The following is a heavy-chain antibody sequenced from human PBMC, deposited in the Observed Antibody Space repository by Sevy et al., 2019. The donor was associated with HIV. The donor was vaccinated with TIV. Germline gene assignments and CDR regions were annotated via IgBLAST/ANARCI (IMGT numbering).Heavy chain of an antibody. D-gene: IGHD6-6*01. CDR2: INPNSGGT. CDR1: GYTFTGYY. V-gene: IGHV1-2*02. J-gene: IGHJ4*02. Sequence: ASVKVSCKASGYTFTGYYMHWVRQAPGQGLEWMGWINPNSGGTNYAQKFQGRVTMTRDTSISTAYMELSRLGSDETAVYYCARDGSSSSAAYFDYWGQGTLVTVSS. CDR3: ARDGSSSSAAYFDY.